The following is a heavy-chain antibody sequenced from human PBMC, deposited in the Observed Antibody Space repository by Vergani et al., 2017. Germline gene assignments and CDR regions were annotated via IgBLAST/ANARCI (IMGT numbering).Heavy chain of an antibody. CDR1: GFTFSNAW. V-gene: IGHV3-15*01. D-gene: IGHD3-10*01. Sequence: EVQLVESGGGLVKPGGSLRLSCAASGFTFSNAWMSWVRQAPGKGLEWVGRIKSKTDGGTTDYAAPVKGRFTISRDDSKNTLYLQMNSLKTEDTAVYYCAPQSITMVRGVFDPWGQGTLVTVSS. CDR2: IKSKTDGGTT. CDR3: APQSITMVRGVFDP. J-gene: IGHJ5*02.